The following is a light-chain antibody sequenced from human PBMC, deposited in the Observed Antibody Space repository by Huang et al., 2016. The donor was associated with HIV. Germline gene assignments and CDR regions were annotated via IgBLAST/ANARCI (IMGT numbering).Light chain of an antibody. CDR1: QNIGIW. V-gene: IGKV1-5*03. J-gene: IGKJ1*01. CDR2: KTS. Sequence: DIQMSQSPSTLSASVGDRVTITCRASQNIGIWLAWYQQKPGRAPNVLIYKTSSLESGVPSRFSGSGSGTDFTLTISSLQSDDSASYYCQQYSNFSRTFDQGTKVEI. CDR3: QQYSNFSRT.